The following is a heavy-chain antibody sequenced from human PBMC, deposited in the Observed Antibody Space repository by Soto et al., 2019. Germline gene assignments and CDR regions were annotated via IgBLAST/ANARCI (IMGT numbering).Heavy chain of an antibody. D-gene: IGHD3-16*01. CDR1: AYIFVNYG. V-gene: IGHV1-18*01. Sequence: QVQLVQSGDEVKKPGASVKVSCKASAYIFVNYGIAWVRQAPGQELEWMGWISPYTGNTHSASKVQGRLTMTTDTSTSTAYMDLGSLTSDDTAVYYCVMVDNYVTPTPQDVWGQGTTVTVSS. CDR2: ISPYTGNT. J-gene: IGHJ6*02. CDR3: VMVDNYVTPTPQDV.